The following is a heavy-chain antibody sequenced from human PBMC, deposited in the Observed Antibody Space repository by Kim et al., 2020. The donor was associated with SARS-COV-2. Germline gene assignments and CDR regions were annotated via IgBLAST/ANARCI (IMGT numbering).Heavy chain of an antibody. CDR3: ARSRRAAEPDAFDI. CDR1: GYTFTSYG. CDR2: ISAYNGNT. V-gene: IGHV1-18*01. D-gene: IGHD6-25*01. Sequence: ASVKVSCKASGYTFTSYGISWVRQAPGQGLEWMGWISAYNGNTNYAQKLQGRVTMTTDTSTSTAYMELRSLRSDDTAVYYCARSRRAAEPDAFDIWGQGTLVTVSS. J-gene: IGHJ3*02.